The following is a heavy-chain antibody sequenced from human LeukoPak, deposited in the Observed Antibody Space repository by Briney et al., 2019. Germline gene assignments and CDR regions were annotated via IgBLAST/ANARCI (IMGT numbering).Heavy chain of an antibody. CDR2: INYSGST. Sequence: PSETLSLTCTVSGSSTSSSSYYWGWIRQPPGKGLEWIGSINYSGSTDYNESLKSRVTISVFTSKNQFSLQLSSVTAADTAVYYCARHSGSYFYWGQGTLVTVSS. D-gene: IGHD1-26*01. J-gene: IGHJ4*02. CDR3: ARHSGSYFY. V-gene: IGHV4-39*01. CDR1: GSSTSSSSYY.